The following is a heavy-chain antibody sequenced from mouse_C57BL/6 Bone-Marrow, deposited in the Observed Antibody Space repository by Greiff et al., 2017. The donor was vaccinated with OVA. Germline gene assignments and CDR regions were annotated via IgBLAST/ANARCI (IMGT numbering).Heavy chain of an antibody. CDR2: ISSGSSTI. CDR1: GFTFSDYG. V-gene: IGHV5-17*01. Sequence: EVKLVESGGGLVKPGGSLKLSCAASGFTFSDYGMHWVRQAPEKGLEWVAYISSGSSTIYYADTVKGRFTISRDNAKNTLFLQMTSLRSEDTAMYYCARRDYGSSYVGFAYWGQGTLVTVSA. CDR3: ARRDYGSSYVGFAY. J-gene: IGHJ3*01. D-gene: IGHD1-1*01.